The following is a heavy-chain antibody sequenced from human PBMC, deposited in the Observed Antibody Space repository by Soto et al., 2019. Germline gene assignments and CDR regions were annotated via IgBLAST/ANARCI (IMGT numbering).Heavy chain of an antibody. CDR3: ARDRGGSYLWDFDY. CDR2: ISSSSSTI. Sequence: EVQLVESGGGLVQPGGSLRLSCAASGFTFSSYSMNWVRQAPGKGLEWVSYISSSSSTIYYADSVKGRFTISRDNAKNSLYLHMNSLRDEDTAVYYCARDRGGSYLWDFDYWGQGTLVTVSS. V-gene: IGHV3-48*02. D-gene: IGHD1-26*01. CDR1: GFTFSSYS. J-gene: IGHJ4*02.